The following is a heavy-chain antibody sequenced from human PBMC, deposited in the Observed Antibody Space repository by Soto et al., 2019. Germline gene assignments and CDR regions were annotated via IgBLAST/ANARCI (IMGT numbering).Heavy chain of an antibody. CDR3: ARRTVRGVIPWTDDAFDI. CDR1: GGSISSSSYY. V-gene: IGHV4-39*01. D-gene: IGHD3-10*01. J-gene: IGHJ3*02. Sequence: QLQLQESGPGLVKPSETLSLTCTVSGGSISSSSYYWGWIRQPPGKGLEWIGCIYYSGSTYYNPSLKSRVTISVDTSKNQFPLKLSSVSAADTAVYYCARRTVRGVIPWTDDAFDIWGQGTMVTVSS. CDR2: IYYSGST.